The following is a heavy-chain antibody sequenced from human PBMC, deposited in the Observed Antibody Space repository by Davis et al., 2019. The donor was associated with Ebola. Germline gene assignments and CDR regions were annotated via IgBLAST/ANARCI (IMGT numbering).Heavy chain of an antibody. J-gene: IGHJ5*02. Sequence: ASVKVSCKASGGTFSSYAISWVRQAPGQGLEWMGWMNPNSGNTGYAQKFQGRVTMTRNTSISTAYMELSSLRSGDTAVYYCAREGGSYYGNWFDPWGQGTLVTVSS. CDR1: GGTFSSYA. D-gene: IGHD1-26*01. CDR2: MNPNSGNT. CDR3: AREGGSYYGNWFDP. V-gene: IGHV1-8*02.